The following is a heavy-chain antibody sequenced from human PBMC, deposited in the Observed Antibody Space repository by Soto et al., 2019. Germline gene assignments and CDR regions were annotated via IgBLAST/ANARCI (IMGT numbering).Heavy chain of an antibody. CDR2: INPNSSGT. V-gene: IGHV1-2*02. CDR3: ARDLIVDGPDNYAMEV. D-gene: IGHD3-22*01. Sequence: ASVKVSCKASGYSLRGNYIHWVRQTPGQGLEWMGWINPNSSGTVYAQKFQGRVTMTRDTSLTTVYMQLNRLTSEDSAVYYCARDLIVDGPDNYAMEVWGEGTKVTVSS. J-gene: IGHJ6*04. CDR1: GYSLRGNY.